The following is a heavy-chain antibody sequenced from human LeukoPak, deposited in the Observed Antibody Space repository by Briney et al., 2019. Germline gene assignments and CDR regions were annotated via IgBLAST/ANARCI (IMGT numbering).Heavy chain of an antibody. CDR2: IKQDGSEK. D-gene: IGHD3-10*01. V-gene: IGHV3-7*01. J-gene: IGHJ4*02. CDR3: ARADYYGSGSYYKDY. CDR1: GFTFSSYW. Sequence: PGGSLRLSCAASGFTFSSYWMSWVRQAPGKGLEWVANIKQDGSEKYYVDSVKGRFTISRDNAKNSLYLQMNSLRAEDTAVYYCARADYYGSGSYYKDYWGQGTLVTVSS.